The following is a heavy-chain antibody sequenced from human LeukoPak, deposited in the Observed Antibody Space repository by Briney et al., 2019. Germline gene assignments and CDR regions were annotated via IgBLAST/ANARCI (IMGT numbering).Heavy chain of an antibody. V-gene: IGHV3-48*04. CDR3: ARDLH. Sequence: PGGSLRLSCAASGFAFSSYSMNWVRQAPGKGLEWVSYISSSGSSIYYADSVRGRFTISRDNAKNSPHLQMNSLRAEDTAVYYCARDLHWGQGTLVTVSS. J-gene: IGHJ4*02. CDR2: ISSSGSSI. CDR1: GFAFSSYS.